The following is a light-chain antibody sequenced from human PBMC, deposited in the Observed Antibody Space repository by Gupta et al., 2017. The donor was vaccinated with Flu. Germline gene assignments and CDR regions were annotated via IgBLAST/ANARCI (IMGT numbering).Light chain of an antibody. CDR3: NSYTSSSTRV. CDR2: DVN. V-gene: IGLV2-14*01. J-gene: IGLJ1*01. Sequence: QSALTQPASVSGSPGPSITISCTGTSSDVGDYNYVSWYQQHPGKAPKLMIYDVNNRPSGVSNRFSGSKSGNTASLTISGLKPEDEADYYCNSYTSSSTRVFGTGTKVTVL. CDR1: SSDVGDYNY.